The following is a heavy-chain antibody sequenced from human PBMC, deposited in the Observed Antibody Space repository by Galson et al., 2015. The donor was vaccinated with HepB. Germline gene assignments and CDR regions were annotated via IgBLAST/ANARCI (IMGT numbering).Heavy chain of an antibody. CDR1: GGSFSGYY. J-gene: IGHJ4*02. V-gene: IGHV4-34*01. D-gene: IGHD2-15*01. CDR2: INHSGST. Sequence: SETLSLTCTVSGGSFSGYYWSWIRQPPGKGLEWIGEINHSGSTNYNPSLKSRVTISVDTSKNQFSLKLSSVTAADTAVYYCARGRRVVVVAAMVRGLATFDYWGQGTLVTVSS. CDR3: ARGRRVVVVAAMVRGLATFDY.